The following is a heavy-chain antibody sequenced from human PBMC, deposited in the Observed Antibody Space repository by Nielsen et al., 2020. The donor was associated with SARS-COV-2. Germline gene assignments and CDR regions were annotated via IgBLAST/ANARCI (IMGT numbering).Heavy chain of an antibody. V-gene: IGHV1-18*01. D-gene: IGHD3/OR15-3a*01. CDR2: ISVYNGNT. CDR1: GYTFSNYG. CDR3: ARARATIFGLVMSYGMDV. J-gene: IGHJ6*02. Sequence: ASVKVSCKASGYTFSNYGISWVRQAPGQGLEWMGRISVYNGNTKYAQKFQGTVTMTRDASISTVYMELTSDDTAVYYCARARATIFGLVMSYGMDVWGQGTTVAVSS.